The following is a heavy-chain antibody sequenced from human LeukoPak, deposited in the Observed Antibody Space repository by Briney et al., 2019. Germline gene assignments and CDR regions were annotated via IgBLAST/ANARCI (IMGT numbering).Heavy chain of an antibody. CDR3: ARDLYCSSTSCYFDGMDV. Sequence: EASVKVSCKASGYTFTSYAMHWVRQAPGQRLEWMGWINAGNGNTKYSQKFQGRVIITRDTSASTAYMELSSLRSEDTAVYYCARDLYCSSTSCYFDGMDVWGQGTTVTVSS. D-gene: IGHD2-2*01. V-gene: IGHV1-3*01. J-gene: IGHJ6*02. CDR2: INAGNGNT. CDR1: GYTFTSYA.